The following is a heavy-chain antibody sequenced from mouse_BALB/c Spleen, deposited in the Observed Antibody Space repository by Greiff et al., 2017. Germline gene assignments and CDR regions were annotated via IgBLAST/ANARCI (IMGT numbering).Heavy chain of an antibody. CDR1: GYSITSDYA. J-gene: IGHJ3*01. Sequence: EVKLQESGPGLVKPSQSLSLTCTVTGYSITSDYAWNWIRQFPGNKLEWMGYISYSGSTSYNPSLKSRISITRDTSKNQFFLQLNSVTTEDTATYYCAKHGNYVGWFAYWGQGTLVTVSA. D-gene: IGHD2-1*01. CDR2: ISYSGST. CDR3: AKHGNYVGWFAY. V-gene: IGHV3-2*02.